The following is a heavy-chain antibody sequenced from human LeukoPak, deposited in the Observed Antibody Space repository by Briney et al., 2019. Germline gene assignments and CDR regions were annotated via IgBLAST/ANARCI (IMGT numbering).Heavy chain of an antibody. V-gene: IGHV3-23*01. CDR1: GFTFSSYA. Sequence: PGGSLRLSCAASGFTFSSYAMSWVRQAPGKGLEWVSGISGSGGSTYYADSVKGRFTISRDNAKNSLYLQMNSLRAEDTAVYYCARDRGYGYGGNSGFVDYWGQGTLVTVSS. D-gene: IGHD4-23*01. CDR3: ARDRGYGYGGNSGFVDY. CDR2: ISGSGGST. J-gene: IGHJ4*02.